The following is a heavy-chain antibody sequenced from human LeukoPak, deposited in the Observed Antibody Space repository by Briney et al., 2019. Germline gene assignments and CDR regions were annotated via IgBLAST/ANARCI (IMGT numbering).Heavy chain of an antibody. J-gene: IGHJ4*02. Sequence: GGSLRLSCAASGFTFSSYDMNWVRQAPGKGLEYISTVSSNGGSTYYANSVKGRFTISRDNSKNTLYLQMGSLRAEDTALYYCAKDIGSSGWFDYWGQGTLVTVSS. CDR1: GFTFSSYD. CDR2: VSSNGGST. CDR3: AKDIGSSGWFDY. V-gene: IGHV3-64*01. D-gene: IGHD6-19*01.